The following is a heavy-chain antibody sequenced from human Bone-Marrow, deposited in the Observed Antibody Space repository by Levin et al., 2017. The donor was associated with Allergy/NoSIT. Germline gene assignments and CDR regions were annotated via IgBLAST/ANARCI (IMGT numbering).Heavy chain of an antibody. V-gene: IGHV4-4*07. D-gene: IGHD1-7*01. CDR2: IYISGRT. CDR3: TRDQAPNWNYEYFDL. CDR1: GDSISSYY. J-gene: IGHJ2*01. Sequence: SSETLSLTCTVSGDSISSYYWSWIRQPAGKGLEWIGRIYISGRTNYNPSLRSRVTLSVDTSKNQFSLQLSSVTAADTAVYYCTRDQAPNWNYEYFDLWGRGTLVTVSS.